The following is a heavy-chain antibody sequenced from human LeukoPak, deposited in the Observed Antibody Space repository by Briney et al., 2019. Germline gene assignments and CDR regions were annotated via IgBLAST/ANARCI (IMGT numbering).Heavy chain of an antibody. V-gene: IGHV4-59*12. J-gene: IGHJ6*02. CDR2: VYYSGST. CDR3: ARYTLGYCSGGGCYSGYYGMDV. Sequence: SETLSLTCTVSGGSIGGYYWSWVRQAPGKGLEWIGYVYYSGSTNYNPSLKSRVTISVDTSKNQFSLKLSSVTAADTAVYYCARYTLGYCSGGGCYSGYYGMDVWGQGTTVTVSS. D-gene: IGHD2-15*01. CDR1: GGSIGGYY.